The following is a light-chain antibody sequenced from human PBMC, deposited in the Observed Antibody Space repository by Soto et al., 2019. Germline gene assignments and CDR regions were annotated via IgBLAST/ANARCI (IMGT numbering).Light chain of an antibody. CDR1: SSDVGDYDF. CDR3: SSYASSSTL. V-gene: IGLV2-14*01. J-gene: IGLJ2*01. CDR2: EVS. Sequence: QSALTQPPSASGSPGQSVTISCTGTSSDVGDYDFVSWYQQHPGKAPKLIIYEVSNRPSGVSNRFSGSKSGNTASLTISGLQAEDEADYYCSSYASSSTLFGGGTKLTVL.